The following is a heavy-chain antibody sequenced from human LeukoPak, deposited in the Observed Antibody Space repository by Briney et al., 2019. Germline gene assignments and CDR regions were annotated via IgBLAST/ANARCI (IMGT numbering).Heavy chain of an antibody. CDR2: ISGSGGST. CDR3: AKGDIAATAQSFDS. CDR1: GFTFSTYA. J-gene: IGHJ4*02. V-gene: IGHV3-23*01. D-gene: IGHD6-13*01. Sequence: HPGGSLRLSCAASGFTFSTYAMSWVRQAPGKGLEWVSTISGSGGSTYYADSVKGRFTISRDRSKNTLYLQINSLRGEDTAVYYCAKGDIAATAQSFDSWGQGTLVTVSS.